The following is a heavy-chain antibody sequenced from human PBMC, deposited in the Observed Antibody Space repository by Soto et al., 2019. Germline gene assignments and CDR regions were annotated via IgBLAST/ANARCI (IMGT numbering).Heavy chain of an antibody. J-gene: IGHJ6*02. D-gene: IGHD2-2*01. Sequence: PGGSLRLSCAASGCTFSSYSMNWVRQAPGKGLEWVSSISSSSSYIYYADSVKGRFTISRDNAKNSLYLQMNSLRAEDTAVYYCARYEWFWDIVVVPAGYGMDVWGQGTTVTAP. CDR2: ISSSSSYI. CDR3: ARYEWFWDIVVVPAGYGMDV. CDR1: GCTFSSYS. V-gene: IGHV3-21*01.